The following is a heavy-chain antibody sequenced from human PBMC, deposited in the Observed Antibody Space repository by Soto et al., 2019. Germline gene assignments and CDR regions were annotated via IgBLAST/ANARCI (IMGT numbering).Heavy chain of an antibody. CDR3: ARGIRARRFYDFWSGYSNRYYFDY. V-gene: IGHV1-2*04. Sequence: QVQLVQSGAEVKKPGASVQVSCKASGYTVTGYYMHWVRQAPGQGLEWMGWINPNSGGTNYAQKFQGWVTMTRDTAIRTAYMELSRLRSDDTAVYYCARGIRARRFYDFWSGYSNRYYFDYWGQGTLVNVSS. J-gene: IGHJ4*02. D-gene: IGHD3-3*01. CDR2: INPNSGGT. CDR1: GYTVTGYY.